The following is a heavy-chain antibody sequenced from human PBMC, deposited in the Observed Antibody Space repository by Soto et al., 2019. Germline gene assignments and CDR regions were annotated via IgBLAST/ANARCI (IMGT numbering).Heavy chain of an antibody. D-gene: IGHD6-25*01. Sequence: EVQLLESGGGFVQPGGSLRLSCSASGFNFNMFAMTWVRQAPGKGLEWVSTISGGSHSTYYAESHKGRFSISRDNSKNTMYLQMDSLRAEDTAIYYCAKNRVTIAALDSWGQGALVSVSS. CDR2: ISGGSHST. CDR1: GFNFNMFA. J-gene: IGHJ4*02. CDR3: AKNRVTIAALDS. V-gene: IGHV3-23*01.